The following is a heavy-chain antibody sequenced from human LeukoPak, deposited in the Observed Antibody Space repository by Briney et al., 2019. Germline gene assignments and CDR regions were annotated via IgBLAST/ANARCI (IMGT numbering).Heavy chain of an antibody. V-gene: IGHV4-39*01. CDR2: IYNSGST. J-gene: IGHJ4*02. D-gene: IGHD3-3*01. CDR1: GGSISSSSYS. Sequence: SETLSLTCTVSGGSISSSSYSWGWIRQPPGKGLEWIGSIYNSGSTYYNPSLKSRVTISVDTSKNQFSLKLSSVTAADTAVYYCARLRFITIFGVVQYYFDYWGQGTLVTVSS. CDR3: ARLRFITIFGVVQYYFDY.